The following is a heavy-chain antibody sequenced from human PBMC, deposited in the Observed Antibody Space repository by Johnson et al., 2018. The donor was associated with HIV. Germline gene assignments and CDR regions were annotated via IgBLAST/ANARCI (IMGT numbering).Heavy chain of an antibody. V-gene: IGHV3-30*04. Sequence: QVQLVESGGGVVQPGRSLRLSCAASGFTFSSYAMHWVRQAPGKGLEWVAVTSYDGSNKYYADSVKGRFTISRDNSKNTLYLQMNSLRDEDTAVYYCAKVPKAVAGTDAFDIWGQGTMVTVSS. D-gene: IGHD6-19*01. CDR2: TSYDGSNK. J-gene: IGHJ3*02. CDR3: AKVPKAVAGTDAFDI. CDR1: GFTFSSYA.